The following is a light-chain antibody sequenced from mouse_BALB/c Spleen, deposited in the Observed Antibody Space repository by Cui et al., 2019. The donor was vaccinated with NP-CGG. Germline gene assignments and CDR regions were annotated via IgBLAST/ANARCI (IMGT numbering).Light chain of an antibody. CDR3: ALWYNNHWV. J-gene: IGLJ1*01. V-gene: IGLV1*01. Sequence: AGFTHAAALTTSPGETVTLTCRSSTWAVTTNNYANWVQEKPDHLFTGLIGGTNNRAPGVPARFSGSLIGDKAALTITGAQTEDEAIYFCALWYNNHWVFGGGTKLTVL. CDR2: GTN. CDR1: TWAVTTNNY.